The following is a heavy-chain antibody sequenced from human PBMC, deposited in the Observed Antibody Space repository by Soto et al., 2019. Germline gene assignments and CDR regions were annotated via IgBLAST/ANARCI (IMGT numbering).Heavy chain of an antibody. Sequence: SETLSLTCGVSGGSLSPFYWNWIRQSPGKGLEWIGEVHYNGATGYNPSLRNRVTKSIERSNNQFSLEMKSVTAADTAIYYCTRGFSGAPTDYWGQGALVTVSS. D-gene: IGHD3-3*01. CDR2: VHYNGAT. J-gene: IGHJ4*02. CDR3: TRGFSGAPTDY. CDR1: GGSLSPFY. V-gene: IGHV4-34*01.